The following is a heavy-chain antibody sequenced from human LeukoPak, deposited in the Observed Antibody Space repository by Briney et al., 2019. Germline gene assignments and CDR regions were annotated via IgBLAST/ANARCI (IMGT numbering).Heavy chain of an antibody. CDR3: ARGGYCSSTSCYPYFDY. J-gene: IGHJ4*02. V-gene: IGHV1-69*06. CDR1: GGTFSSYA. Sequence: SVKVSCKASGGTFSSYAISWVRQAPGQGLEWMGGIIPIFGTANYAQKFQGRVTITADKSTSTAYMELSSLRSEDTAVYYCARGGYCSSTSCYPYFDYWGQGTLVTVSS. CDR2: IIPIFGTA. D-gene: IGHD2-2*01.